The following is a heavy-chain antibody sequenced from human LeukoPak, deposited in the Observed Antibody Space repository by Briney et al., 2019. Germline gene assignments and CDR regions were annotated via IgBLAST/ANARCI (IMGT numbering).Heavy chain of an antibody. Sequence: GASVKVSCKASGYTFTSYYMHWVRQAPGQGLEWMGIINPSGGSTSYAQKFQGRVTMTRDMSTSTVYMELSSLRSEDTAVYYCAREGNSGSYYGEFDYWGQGTLVTVSS. CDR3: AREGNSGSYYGEFDY. CDR2: INPSGGST. D-gene: IGHD1-26*01. CDR1: GYTFTSYY. V-gene: IGHV1-46*01. J-gene: IGHJ4*02.